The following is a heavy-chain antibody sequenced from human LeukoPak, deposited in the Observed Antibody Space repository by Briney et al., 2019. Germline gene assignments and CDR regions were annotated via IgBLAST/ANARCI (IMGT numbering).Heavy chain of an antibody. CDR1: GGSISNSSFY. V-gene: IGHV4-39*02. J-gene: IGHJ4*02. Sequence: SETLSLTCTVSGGSISNSSFYWGWIRQPSGKGLEWIGNIYYRGSTYYNSSLKSRVSISVDTSKNYFSLKVSSATAADTAVYYCARLFLRFGEFSFDYWGQGTLVTVSS. D-gene: IGHD3-10*01. CDR3: ARLFLRFGEFSFDY. CDR2: IYYRGST.